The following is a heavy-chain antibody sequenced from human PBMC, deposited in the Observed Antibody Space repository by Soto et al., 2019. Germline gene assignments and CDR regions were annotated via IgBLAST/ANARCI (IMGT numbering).Heavy chain of an antibody. D-gene: IGHD5-18*01. V-gene: IGHV1-69*02. CDR1: GGTFSSYT. CDR2: IIPILGIA. J-gene: IGHJ6*02. CDR3: ASGYSYGIYYYYGMDV. Sequence: QVQLVQSGAEVKKPGSSVKVSCKASGGTFSSYTISWVRQAPGQGLEWMGRIIPILGIANYAQKFQGRVTITADKSTSTDYMELRSLRSEDTAVYYCASGYSYGIYYYYGMDVWGQGTTVTVSS.